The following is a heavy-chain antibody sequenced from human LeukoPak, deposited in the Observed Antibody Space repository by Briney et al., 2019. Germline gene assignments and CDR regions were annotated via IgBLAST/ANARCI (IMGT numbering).Heavy chain of an antibody. CDR3: ARAGFGESELAAEY. Sequence: ASVKVSCKASGYTFTSYYMHWVRQAPGQGLEWMGIINPSGDSTTYAQKFQGRVTVTRDTSTSTVYMELSRLRSEDTAVYYCARAGFGESELAAEYWGQGTLVTVSS. CDR1: GYTFTSYY. V-gene: IGHV1-46*01. J-gene: IGHJ4*02. D-gene: IGHD3-10*01. CDR2: INPSGDST.